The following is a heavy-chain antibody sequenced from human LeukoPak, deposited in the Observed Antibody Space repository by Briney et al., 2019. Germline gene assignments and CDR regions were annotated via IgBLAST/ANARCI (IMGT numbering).Heavy chain of an antibody. V-gene: IGHV1-18*01. Sequence: ASVKVSFKASGYTFTSYGISWMRQAPGQGLEWMGWISAYNGNTNYAQKLQGRGTMTTDTATSTAYMEMRSLRSDDTAVYYCARDKAGEYSSRFDRWGQGTLVTVSS. CDR2: ISAYNGNT. CDR3: ARDKAGEYSSRFDR. J-gene: IGHJ5*02. CDR1: GYTFTSYG. D-gene: IGHD3-10*01.